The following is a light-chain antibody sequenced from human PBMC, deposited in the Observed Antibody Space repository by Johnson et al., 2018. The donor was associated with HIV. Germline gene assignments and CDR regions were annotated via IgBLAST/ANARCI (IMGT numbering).Light chain of an antibody. Sequence: QFVLTQPPSVSAAPGQTVTISCSGSSSNIGSNYVSWYQQVPGTAPKLLIFDTYQRPSGIPDRFSGSKSDTSATLAITGLQTGDEADYFCGTWDTSLSAYVFGTGTKVTVL. CDR1: SSNIGSNY. V-gene: IGLV1-51*01. J-gene: IGLJ1*01. CDR2: DTY. CDR3: GTWDTSLSAYV.